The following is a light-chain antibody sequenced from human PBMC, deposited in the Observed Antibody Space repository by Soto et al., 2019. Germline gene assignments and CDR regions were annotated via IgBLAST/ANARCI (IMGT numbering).Light chain of an antibody. J-gene: IGKJ5*01. CDR2: GAS. V-gene: IGKV3D-20*02. CDR1: QSVSSSY. CDR3: QQRSNWIT. Sequence: EIVFTQTPGTLSFPPGERDPLSSRASQSVSSSYLAWYQQKPGQAPRLLIYGASSRATGIPDRFSGSGSGTDFTLTISRLEPEDFAVYHCQQRSNWITFGQGTRLEIK.